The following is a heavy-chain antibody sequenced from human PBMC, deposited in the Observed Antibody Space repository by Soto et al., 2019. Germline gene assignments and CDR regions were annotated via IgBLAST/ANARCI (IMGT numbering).Heavy chain of an antibody. CDR2: IYYSGST. Sequence: AETLSLTCTVSGGSISSYYWSWIRQPPGKGLEWIGYIYYSGSTNYNPSLKSRVTISVDTSKNQFSLKLSSVTAADTAEYYCARTLRAYCGGDCYSGDYYGMDVWGQGTTVTVSS. V-gene: IGHV4-59*01. J-gene: IGHJ6*02. CDR1: GGSISSYY. CDR3: ARTLRAYCGGDCYSGDYYGMDV. D-gene: IGHD2-21*02.